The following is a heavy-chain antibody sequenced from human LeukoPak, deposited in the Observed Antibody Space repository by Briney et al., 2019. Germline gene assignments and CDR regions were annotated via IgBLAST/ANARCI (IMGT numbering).Heavy chain of an antibody. CDR1: GFTFSSYG. V-gene: IGHV3-30*02. CDR3: AKSLGTAMVRGVIDY. CDR2: IRYDKSIT. Sequence: GGSLRLSCAPSGFTFSSYGMHWVRQAPGKWMEWEAFIRYDKSITYYADSVKGRFTISRDNSKNTLYLHMNSLRAEDTAVFHCAKSLGTAMVRGVIDYWGQGTPVTVSS. J-gene: IGHJ4*02. D-gene: IGHD3-10*01.